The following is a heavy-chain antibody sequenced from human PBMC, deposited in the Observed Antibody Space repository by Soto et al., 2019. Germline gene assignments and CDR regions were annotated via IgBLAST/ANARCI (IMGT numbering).Heavy chain of an antibody. Sequence: EVQLVESGGGLVKPGGSLRLSCAASGFTFSSYSMNWVRQAPGKGLEWVSSISSSSSYIYYADSVKGRFTISRDNTKNSLYLQMNSLRAEDTAVYYCARGYRSGGSCYFDYWGQGTLVTVSS. D-gene: IGHD2-15*01. CDR3: ARGYRSGGSCYFDY. J-gene: IGHJ4*02. CDR1: GFTFSSYS. CDR2: ISSSSSYI. V-gene: IGHV3-21*01.